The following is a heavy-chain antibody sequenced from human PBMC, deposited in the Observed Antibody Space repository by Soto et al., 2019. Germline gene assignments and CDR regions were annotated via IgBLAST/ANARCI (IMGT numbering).Heavy chain of an antibody. CDR1: GGTFSSYA. Sequence: SVKVSCKASGGTFSSYAISWVRQAPGQGLEWMGGIIPIFGTANYAQKFQGRVTITADESTSTAYMELSSLRSEDTAVYYCARGRSYYDSSGYPNGWFDPWGQGTLVTVSS. CDR2: IIPIFGTA. CDR3: ARGRSYYDSSGYPNGWFDP. V-gene: IGHV1-69*13. D-gene: IGHD3-22*01. J-gene: IGHJ5*02.